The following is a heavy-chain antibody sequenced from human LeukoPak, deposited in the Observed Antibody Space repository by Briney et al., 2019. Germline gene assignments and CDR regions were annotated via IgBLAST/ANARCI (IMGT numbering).Heavy chain of an antibody. CDR2: IRHDGSDK. CDR3: ARRITIAAAGWGYGMDV. D-gene: IGHD6-13*01. J-gene: IGHJ6*02. Sequence: GGSLRLSCEASGFKISSYWMSWVRQAPGKGLEWVANIRHDGSDKKYVDSVKGRFTISRDNAENLLFLQMNSLRAEDTAVYYCARRITIAAAGWGYGMDVWGQGTTVTVSS. CDR1: GFKISSYW. V-gene: IGHV3-7*03.